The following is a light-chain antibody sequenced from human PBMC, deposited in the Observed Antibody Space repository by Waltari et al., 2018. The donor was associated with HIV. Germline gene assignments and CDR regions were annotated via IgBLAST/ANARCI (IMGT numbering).Light chain of an antibody. CDR1: SSTTGNNY. CDR2: DNN. J-gene: IGLJ3*02. CDR3: GTWDSSLSARV. Sequence: QSVLTQPPSVSVAPGQKVTISCSGSSSTTGNNYVSWYQQLPGTAPKLLIYDNNQRPSGIPDRYSGSKSGTSATLGITGLQTGDEADYYCGTWDSSLSARVFGGGTKVTVL. V-gene: IGLV1-51*01.